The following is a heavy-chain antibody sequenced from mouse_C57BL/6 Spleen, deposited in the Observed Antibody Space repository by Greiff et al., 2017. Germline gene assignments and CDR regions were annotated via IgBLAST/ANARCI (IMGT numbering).Heavy chain of an antibody. CDR2: IHPNSGST. Sequence: GAELVKPGASVKLSCKASGYTFTSYWMHWVKQRPGQGLEWIGMIHPNSGSTNYNEKFKSKATLTVDKSSSTAYMQLSSLTSEDSAVYYCARSAYDGYSLFAYWGQGTLVTVSA. D-gene: IGHD2-3*01. J-gene: IGHJ3*01. CDR3: ARSAYDGYSLFAY. CDR1: GYTFTSYW. V-gene: IGHV1-64*01.